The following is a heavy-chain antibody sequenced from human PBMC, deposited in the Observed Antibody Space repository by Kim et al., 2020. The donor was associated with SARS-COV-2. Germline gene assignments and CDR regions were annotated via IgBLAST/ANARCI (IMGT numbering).Heavy chain of an antibody. D-gene: IGHD3-3*01. Sequence: GGSLRLSCAASGFTFSSYAMSWVRQAPGKGLEWVSAISGSGGSTYYADSVKGRFTISRDNSKNTLYLQMNSLRAEDTAVYYCAKDSSGPTITIFGVVIISLDYWGQGTLVTVSS. CDR3: AKDSSGPTITIFGVVIISLDY. CDR2: ISGSGGST. J-gene: IGHJ4*02. V-gene: IGHV3-23*01. CDR1: GFTFSSYA.